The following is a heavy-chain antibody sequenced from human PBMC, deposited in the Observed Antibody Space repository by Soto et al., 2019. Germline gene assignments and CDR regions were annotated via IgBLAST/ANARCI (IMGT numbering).Heavy chain of an antibody. CDR3: AKGNGITVFGVVSDY. V-gene: IGHV3-23*01. CDR1: GFTFSNYG. Sequence: EVQLLESGGGLVQPGGSLRLSCAVSGFTFSNYGMGWVRQAPGKGLEWISSISGSGDTTYYADSVKGRLTIYRDNSKNTLYLEMNSLRAEDTAIYYCAKGNGITVFGVVSDYWGQGILVTVSS. D-gene: IGHD3-3*01. CDR2: ISGSGDTT. J-gene: IGHJ4*02.